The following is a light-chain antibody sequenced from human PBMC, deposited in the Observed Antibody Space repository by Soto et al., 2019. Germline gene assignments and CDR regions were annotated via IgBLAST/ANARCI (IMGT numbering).Light chain of an antibody. CDR2: NND. V-gene: IGLV1-44*01. CDR3: EAWDDSLYGAV. CDR1: SSNIGANP. J-gene: IGLJ2*01. Sequence: QLVLTQPPSASGTPGQRVTISCSGSSSNIGANPINWYQQLPGTAPKLLIYNNDQRPSGVPDRFSASKSGTSASLAISGLQPEDEADYYCEAWDDSLYGAVLGGGTKVTVL.